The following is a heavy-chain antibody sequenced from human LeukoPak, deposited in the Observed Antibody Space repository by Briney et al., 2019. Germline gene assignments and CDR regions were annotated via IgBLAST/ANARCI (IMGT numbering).Heavy chain of an antibody. J-gene: IGHJ4*02. Sequence: GGSLRLSCAASGFTFSTYGMHWVRQAPGKGLEWVAFIQNDGSDKYYADSVKGRLTISRDNSKNTLYLQMNSLRAEDTAVYYCAKDGIARSIFDYWGQGTLVTVSS. CDR3: AKDGIARSIFDY. D-gene: IGHD1-1*01. CDR2: IQNDGSDK. V-gene: IGHV3-30*02. CDR1: GFTFSTYG.